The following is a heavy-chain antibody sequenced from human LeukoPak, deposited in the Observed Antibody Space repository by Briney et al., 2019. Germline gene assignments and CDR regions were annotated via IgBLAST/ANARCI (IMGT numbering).Heavy chain of an antibody. D-gene: IGHD6-13*01. V-gene: IGHV1-69*02. Sequence: ASVKVSCKASGGTFSSYTISWVRQAPGQGLEWMGRIIPILGIANYAQKFQGRVTITADKSTSTAYMELSSLRSEDTAVYYCARAYSTAAAGTGQFDYWGQGTLVTVSS. J-gene: IGHJ4*02. CDR3: ARAYSTAAAGTGQFDY. CDR2: IIPILGIA. CDR1: GGTFSSYT.